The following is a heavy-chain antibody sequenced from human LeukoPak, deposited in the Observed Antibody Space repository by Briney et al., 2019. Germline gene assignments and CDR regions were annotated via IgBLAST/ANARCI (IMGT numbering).Heavy chain of an antibody. CDR3: ANTGSYSIY. Sequence: WGTLSLSCAPSGLTFSSYGRGWVRQAPGKGLEWVASITSSGTPNYTHSVKGRFVISRDNSNDTLFLQMNSLGLEDTAVYYCANTGSYSIYWGQGNLVTVSS. CDR2: ITSSGTP. CDR1: GLTFSSYG. J-gene: IGHJ4*02. D-gene: IGHD1-26*01. V-gene: IGHV3-23*01.